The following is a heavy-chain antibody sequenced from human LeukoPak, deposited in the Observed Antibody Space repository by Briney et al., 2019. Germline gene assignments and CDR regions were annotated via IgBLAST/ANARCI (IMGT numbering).Heavy chain of an antibody. Sequence: GESLKISCKGSGYSFTSGWIAWVRQMPGKGLEWMGIIYPGDSDTRYSPSLQGQVTISVDKSISTAYLQWSSLKASDSGIYYCARYNSRGQAVAGTLHNWFDPWGQGTLVTVSS. V-gene: IGHV5-51*03. CDR3: ARYNSRGQAVAGTLHNWFDP. J-gene: IGHJ5*02. CDR1: GYSFTSGW. D-gene: IGHD6-19*01. CDR2: IYPGDSDT.